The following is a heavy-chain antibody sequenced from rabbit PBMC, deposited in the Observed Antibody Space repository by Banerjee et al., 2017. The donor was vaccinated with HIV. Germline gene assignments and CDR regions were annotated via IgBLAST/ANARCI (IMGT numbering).Heavy chain of an antibody. J-gene: IGHJ6*01. CDR2: IYATSGAT. CDR1: GFSFSSGYD. V-gene: IGHV1S40*01. CDR3: VRDPRHYVSGWGNRLDL. Sequence: QSLEESGGDLVKPGASLTLTCTASGFSFSSGYDMCWVRQAPGKGLEWIGCIYATSGATHYANWVNGRFTISSHNAQNTLYLQLNSLTAADTATYFCVRDPRHYVSGWGNRLDLWGQGTLVTVS. D-gene: IGHD4-1*01.